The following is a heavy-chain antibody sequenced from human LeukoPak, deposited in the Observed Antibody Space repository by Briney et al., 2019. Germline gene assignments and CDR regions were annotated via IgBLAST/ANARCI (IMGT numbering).Heavy chain of an antibody. Sequence: GASVKVSCKASGYTFTSYGISWVRQAPGQGLEGMGWISAYNGNTNYAQKLQGRVTMTTDTYTRTAYMELRSLRSDDTAVYYCARVAVAVNYFDYWGQGTLVTVSS. CDR1: GYTFTSYG. V-gene: IGHV1-18*01. J-gene: IGHJ4*02. D-gene: IGHD6-19*01. CDR2: ISAYNGNT. CDR3: ARVAVAVNYFDY.